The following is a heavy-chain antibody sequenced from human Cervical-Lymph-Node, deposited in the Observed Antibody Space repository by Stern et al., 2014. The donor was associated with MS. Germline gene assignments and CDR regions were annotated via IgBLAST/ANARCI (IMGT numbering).Heavy chain of an antibody. CDR3: ARGSRSYHFLFED. D-gene: IGHD3-10*01. Sequence: QVQLVQSGGGLVTPGGSLRLYCAASGFTFSDYYMSWIRQPPGKGLELVSSISSTGSSMDYSDSVTGRFTISRDNAKNSLYLEMNSLRAEDTAIYYCARGSRSYHFLFEDWGQGTLVTVSS. J-gene: IGHJ4*02. CDR1: GFTFSDYY. CDR2: ISSTGSSM. V-gene: IGHV3-11*01.